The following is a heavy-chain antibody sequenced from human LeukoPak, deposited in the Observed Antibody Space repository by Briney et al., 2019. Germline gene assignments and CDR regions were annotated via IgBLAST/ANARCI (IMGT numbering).Heavy chain of an antibody. CDR1: GFTFSDSA. D-gene: IGHD6-13*01. CDR3: TRLSEYASSVYFDY. J-gene: IGHJ4*02. Sequence: QSGGFLRLSCAASGFTFSDSAVHWVRQASGKGLEWVGRIRGKANSYATAYVESVKGRFTISRDDSENTAYLQMNSLKAEDTAVYFCTRLSEYASSVYFDYWGQGTLVTVS. V-gene: IGHV3-73*01. CDR2: IRGKANSYAT.